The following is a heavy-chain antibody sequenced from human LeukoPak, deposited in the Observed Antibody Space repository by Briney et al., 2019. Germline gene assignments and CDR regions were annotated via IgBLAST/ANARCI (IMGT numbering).Heavy chain of an antibody. CDR3: ASPGIAVAGTEN. CDR1: GYSISSGYY. D-gene: IGHD6-19*01. V-gene: IGHV4-38-2*02. J-gene: IGHJ4*02. CDR2: IYHSGST. Sequence: KPSETLSLTCTVSGYSISSGYYWGWIRQPPGKGLEWIGSIYHSGSTHHNPSLKSRVTISVDTSKNQFSLKLSSVTAADTAVYYCASPGIAVAGTENWGQGTLVTVSS.